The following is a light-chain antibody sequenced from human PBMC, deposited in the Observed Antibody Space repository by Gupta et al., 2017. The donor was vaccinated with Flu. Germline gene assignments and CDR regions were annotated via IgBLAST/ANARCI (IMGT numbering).Light chain of an antibody. CDR1: SSDIGSYKY. Sequence: QSALTQPDSVSGSPGQSITISCPGTSSDIGSYKYVSWYQQHPGKAPQLLIYDVTNRPSGVSTRFSGSKSGDTASLTISGLQAEDEADYYCSSCTSSTTLVFGGGTRLTVL. J-gene: IGLJ2*01. CDR3: SSCTSSTTLV. CDR2: DVT. V-gene: IGLV2-14*01.